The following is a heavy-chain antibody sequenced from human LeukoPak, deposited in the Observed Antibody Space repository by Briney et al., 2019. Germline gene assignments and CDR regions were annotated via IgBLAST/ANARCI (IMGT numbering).Heavy chain of an antibody. Sequence: GESLRISCQVSGYIFTNYWIGWVRQMPGKGLESMGIIYPADSDTTYSPSFQGQVTISADKSISTVYLQWSSLKASDTAMYYCAKAAASLDWFDPWGQGTLVIVSS. V-gene: IGHV5-51*01. CDR2: IYPADSDT. D-gene: IGHD6-13*01. J-gene: IGHJ5*02. CDR1: GYIFTNYW. CDR3: AKAAASLDWFDP.